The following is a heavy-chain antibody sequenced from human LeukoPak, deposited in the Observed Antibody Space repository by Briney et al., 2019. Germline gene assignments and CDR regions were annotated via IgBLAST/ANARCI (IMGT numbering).Heavy chain of an antibody. CDR2: INHSGST. J-gene: IGHJ4*02. CDR3: ARKGGYCSSTSCYTFRNYFDY. CDR1: GGSFSGYY. D-gene: IGHD2-2*02. V-gene: IGHV4-34*01. Sequence: SETLSLTCAVYGGSFSGYYWSWIRQPPGKGLEWIGEINHSGSTNYNPSLKSRVTISVDTSKNQFSLKLSSVTAADTAVYHCARKGGYCSSTSCYTFRNYFDYWGQGTLVTVSS.